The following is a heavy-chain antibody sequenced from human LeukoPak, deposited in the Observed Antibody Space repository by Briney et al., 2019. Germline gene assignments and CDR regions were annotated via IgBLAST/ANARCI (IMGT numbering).Heavy chain of an antibody. V-gene: IGHV3-23*01. CDR1: GFTFSSYE. Sequence: GGSLRLSCAASGFTFSSYEMNWVRQAPGKGLEWVSAISAGGGSAHYADSVKGRFTISRDNSKHTLFLQMNSLRAEDTAVYYCARDPNGDHIGAFDMWGPGTMVTVSS. J-gene: IGHJ3*02. CDR2: ISAGGGSA. CDR3: ARDPNGDHIGAFDM. D-gene: IGHD4-17*01.